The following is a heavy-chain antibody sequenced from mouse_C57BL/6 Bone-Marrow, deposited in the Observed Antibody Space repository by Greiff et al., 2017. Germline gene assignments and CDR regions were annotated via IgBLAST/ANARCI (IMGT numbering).Heavy chain of an antibody. CDR2: IYPGDGDT. V-gene: IGHV1-80*01. CDR3: ARLGDPYYYGSSYDYFDY. Sequence: VQLQESGAELVKPGASVKISCKASGYAFSSYWMNWVKQRPGKGLEWIGQIYPGDGDTNYNGKFKGKATLTADKSSSTAYMQLSSLTSEDSAVYFCARLGDPYYYGSSYDYFDYWGQGTTLTVSS. D-gene: IGHD1-1*01. J-gene: IGHJ2*01. CDR1: GYAFSSYW.